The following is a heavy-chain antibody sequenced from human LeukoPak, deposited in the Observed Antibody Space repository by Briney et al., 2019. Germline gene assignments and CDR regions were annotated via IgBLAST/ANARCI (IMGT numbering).Heavy chain of an antibody. V-gene: IGHV3-30*18. J-gene: IGHJ3*02. D-gene: IGHD3-22*01. CDR2: ISYGGSHK. Sequence: GGSLRLSCAASGFTFSSYAMHWVRQAPGKGLEWVTLISYGGSHKDYADSVKGRFSISRDNSKNTLFLQMNSLRAEDTAVYYCAKQYYYDSSGFGDAFDIWGQGTMVTVPS. CDR3: AKQYYYDSSGFGDAFDI. CDR1: GFTFSSYA.